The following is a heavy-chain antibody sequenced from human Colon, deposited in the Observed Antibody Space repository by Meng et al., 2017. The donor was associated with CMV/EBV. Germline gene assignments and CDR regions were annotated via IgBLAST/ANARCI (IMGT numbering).Heavy chain of an antibody. J-gene: IGHJ4*02. CDR1: GFTFSSYG. CDR2: ISTRSRYI. CDR3: ARDNPSDSPLDY. V-gene: IGHV3-21*01. Sequence: GSLEISCTVSGFTFSSYGMDWVRQAPGEGLEWVASISTRSRYIIYSDSVKGRFSISKDDATNSLYLQMSSLRAEDTAVYYCARDNPSDSPLDYWGQGTLVTVSS. D-gene: IGHD1-14*01.